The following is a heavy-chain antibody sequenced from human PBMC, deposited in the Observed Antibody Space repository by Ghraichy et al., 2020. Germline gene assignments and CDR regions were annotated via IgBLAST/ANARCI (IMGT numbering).Heavy chain of an antibody. CDR3: ARDLPHPSGYFIGDY. J-gene: IGHJ4*02. CDR2: IKQDGSEK. CDR1: GFTFRSYW. V-gene: IGHV3-7*03. Sequence: GGSLRLSCAASGFTFRSYWMSWVRQAPGKGLEWVANIKQDGSEKYYVDSVKGRFTISRDNAKNSLYLQMNSLRAEDTAVYYCARDLPHPSGYFIGDYWGQGNMVTVSS. D-gene: IGHD1-26*01.